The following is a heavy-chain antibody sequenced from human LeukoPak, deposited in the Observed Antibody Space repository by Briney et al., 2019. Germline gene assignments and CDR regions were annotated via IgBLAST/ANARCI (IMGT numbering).Heavy chain of an antibody. CDR3: ARGAVVVPAARRGHYYYYYMDV. CDR2: ISAYNGNT. V-gene: IGHV1-18*01. D-gene: IGHD2-2*01. CDR1: GYTFTSYG. Sequence: GASVKVSCKTSGYTFTSYGISWVRQAPGQGLEWMGWISAYNGNTNYAQKLQGRVTMTTDTSTSTAYMELRSRRSDDTAVYYCARGAVVVPAARRGHYYYYYMDVWGKGTTVTVSS. J-gene: IGHJ6*03.